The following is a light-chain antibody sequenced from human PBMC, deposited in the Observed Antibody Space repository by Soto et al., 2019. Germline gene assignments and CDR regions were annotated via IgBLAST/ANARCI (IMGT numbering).Light chain of an antibody. V-gene: IGKV2-30*01. CDR3: VQATHWPYT. CDR2: KVS. CDR1: QSLVTSDGNTY. Sequence: DVVMTQSPLSLPVTVGQPASISCRSSQSLVTSDGNTYLNWFQQRPGQSPRRLIYKVSNRDSGVPDRFGGSESGTDFTLKISRVEAEDVGIYYCVQATHWPYTFGQGTKLEIK. J-gene: IGKJ2*01.